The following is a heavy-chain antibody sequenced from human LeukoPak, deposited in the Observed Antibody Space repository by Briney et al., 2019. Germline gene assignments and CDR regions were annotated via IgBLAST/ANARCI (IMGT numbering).Heavy chain of an antibody. CDR2: ISTTGSNI. CDR1: GFTFTTYE. J-gene: IGHJ4*02. D-gene: IGHD3-22*01. V-gene: IGHV3-48*03. Sequence: GGSLRLSRAAPGFTFTTYEMNWVRPAPGKGLEWVSYISTTGSNILYAGSGKGRFTTSRDNVKHSIYLLMYSLITEDTAVYSCAATYYYHGGGGYWGQGTLVTVSS. CDR3: AATYYYHGGGGY.